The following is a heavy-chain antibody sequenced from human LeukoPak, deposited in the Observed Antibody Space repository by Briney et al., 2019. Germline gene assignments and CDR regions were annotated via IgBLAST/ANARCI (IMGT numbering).Heavy chain of an antibody. D-gene: IGHD5-24*01. V-gene: IGHV3-30*02. CDR1: GFTFSTYG. J-gene: IGHJ3*01. CDR3: AKGRSRDGYDAFDL. Sequence: GGSLRLSCVASGFTFSTYGIHWVRQAPGKGLEWVAFVRFDGSNKYYADSVKGRFTISRDNSKNTLYVQMNSLRAEDTAVYYCAKGRSRDGYDAFDLWGQGTMVSVSS. CDR2: VRFDGSNK.